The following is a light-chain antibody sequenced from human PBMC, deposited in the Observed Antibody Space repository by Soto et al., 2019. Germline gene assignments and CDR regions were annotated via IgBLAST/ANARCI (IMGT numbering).Light chain of an antibody. CDR1: QSVLSDY. CDR2: DAS. CDR3: QQYGTSPGT. V-gene: IGKV3-20*01. Sequence: ELVLTQSPGTLSLSPGARATLSCRASQSVLSDYIAWYQQKLGQAPRLLIYDASSRATGIPERFIGSGSATDFTLTISRLEPEDFAVYYCQQYGTSPGTFGQGTKVEVK. J-gene: IGKJ1*01.